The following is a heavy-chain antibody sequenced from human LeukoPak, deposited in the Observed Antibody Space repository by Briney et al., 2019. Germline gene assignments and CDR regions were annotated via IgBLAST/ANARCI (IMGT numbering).Heavy chain of an antibody. J-gene: IGHJ4*02. CDR2: IRGSGDIT. V-gene: IGHV3-23*01. CDR3: AARPGDLAVPFDY. Sequence: GGSLRLSCAASGFTFDTHAMTWVRQAPGKGVGYVSLIRGSGDITYYAHSLKDRITISRDNSKTTLYLQMHSLRAEDTAMYYCAARPGDLAVPFDYWGQGTLVIVPS. CDR1: GFTFDTHA. D-gene: IGHD3-10*01.